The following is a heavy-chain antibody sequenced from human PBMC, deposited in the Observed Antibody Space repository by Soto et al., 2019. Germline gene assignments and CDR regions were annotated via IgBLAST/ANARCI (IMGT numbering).Heavy chain of an antibody. Sequence: ASVKVSCKASGYTFTSYGISWVRQAPGQGLEWMGWISAYNGNTNYAQKLQGRVTMTTDTSTSTAYMELRSLRSDDTAVYYCARDLGVRTYYDFWSGFYWFDPWGQGTLVTVS. CDR3: ARDLGVRTYYDFWSGFYWFDP. D-gene: IGHD3-3*01. CDR2: ISAYNGNT. V-gene: IGHV1-18*01. CDR1: GYTFTSYG. J-gene: IGHJ5*02.